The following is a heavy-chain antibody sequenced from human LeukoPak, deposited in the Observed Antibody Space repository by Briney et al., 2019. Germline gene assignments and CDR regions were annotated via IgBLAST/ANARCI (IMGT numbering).Heavy chain of an antibody. CDR1: GYTFTSYG. V-gene: IGHV1-18*01. J-gene: IGHJ4*02. D-gene: IGHD1-26*01. CDR3: ARALPSIVGATTSDY. CDR2: ISAYNGNT. Sequence: GASVKVTCKASGYTFTSYGISWVRQAPGQGLEWMGGISAYNGNTNYAQKLQGRVTMTTDTSTSTAYMELRSLRSDDTAVYYCARALPSIVGATTSDYWGQGTLVTVSS.